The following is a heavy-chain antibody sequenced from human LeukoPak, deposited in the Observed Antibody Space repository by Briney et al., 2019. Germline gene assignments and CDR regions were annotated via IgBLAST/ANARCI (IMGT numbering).Heavy chain of an antibody. CDR2: IYYSGST. D-gene: IGHD3-9*01. J-gene: IGHJ6*02. Sequence: SETLSLPCTVSGGSISSYYWSWIRQSPGKGLEWIGYIYYSGSTNYNPSLKSRVTISVDTSKNQFSLKLSSVTAADTAVYYCARILTGYGSSYYYYGMDVWGQGTTVTVSS. V-gene: IGHV4-59*08. CDR3: ARILTGYGSSYYYYGMDV. CDR1: GGSISSYY.